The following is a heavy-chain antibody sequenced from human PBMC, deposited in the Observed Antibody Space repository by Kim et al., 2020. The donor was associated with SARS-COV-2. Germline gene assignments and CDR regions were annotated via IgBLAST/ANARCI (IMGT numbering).Heavy chain of an antibody. CDR3: TKGHTYGLH. D-gene: IGHD5-18*01. Sequence: GGSLRLSCTASGFTFGDFATSWFRQGPGEGLEWVGFITSKAAGGTIEYAASVKGRFIISRDDSKSIAYLQMNSLKIDDTAVYYCTKGHTYGLHWGQGTLVIVSS. CDR1: GFTFGDFA. CDR2: ITSKAAGGTI. J-gene: IGHJ4*02. V-gene: IGHV3-49*03.